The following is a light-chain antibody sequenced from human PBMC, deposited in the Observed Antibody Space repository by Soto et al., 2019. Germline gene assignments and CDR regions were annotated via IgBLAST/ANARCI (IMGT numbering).Light chain of an antibody. CDR3: FSYTSSTTNV. CDR1: RSDIGGYNF. J-gene: IGLJ1*01. Sequence: QSALTQPASVSGSPGQSITISCAGTRSDIGGYNFVSWYQQHPGKAPKLMIFEVNKRPSGVSNRFSGSKSGNTASLTISGLQAEDEADYFCFSYTSSTTNVFGTGTKVTVL. CDR2: EVN. V-gene: IGLV2-14*01.